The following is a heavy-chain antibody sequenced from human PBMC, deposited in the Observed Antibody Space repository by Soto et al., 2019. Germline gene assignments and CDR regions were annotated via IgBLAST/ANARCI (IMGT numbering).Heavy chain of an antibody. V-gene: IGHV3-53*02. CDR2: IYSDGRT. CDR3: ARCSGWYGQCYFDC. D-gene: IGHD6-13*01. CDR1: GFIVSSSY. J-gene: IGHJ4*02. Sequence: DVQLVETGGGLIQPGGSLRLSCAASGFIVSSSYMSWVRQAPGKGLEWVSVIYSDGRTYYADSVKSRFTISRDNSKNTLYLQMNSLSAEDTAVYYCARCSGWYGQCYFDCWGQGTLVTVS.